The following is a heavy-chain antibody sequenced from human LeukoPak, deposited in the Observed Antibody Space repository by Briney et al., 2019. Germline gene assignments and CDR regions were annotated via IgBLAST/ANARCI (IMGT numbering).Heavy chain of an antibody. CDR1: GFVVSSNY. Sequence: GGSLRLSCAASGFVVSSNYMNWVRQAPGKGLEWVSFIHNDGNTFYADSVKGRFTISKDNSKNTVYLQMNSLRAEDTAVYYCATPGYYDSSGYYPPYFQHWGQGTLVTVSP. D-gene: IGHD3-22*01. J-gene: IGHJ1*01. CDR2: IHNDGNT. CDR3: ATPGYYDSSGYYPPYFQH. V-gene: IGHV3-53*05.